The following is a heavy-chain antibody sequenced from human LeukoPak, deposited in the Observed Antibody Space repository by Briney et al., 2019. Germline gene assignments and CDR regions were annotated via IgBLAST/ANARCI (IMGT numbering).Heavy chain of an antibody. Sequence: SETLSLTCAVYGGSFSGYYWSWIRQPPGKGLEWIGEINHSGSTNYNPSLKSRVTISVDTSKNQFSLKLSSVTAADTAVYYCARRFLAGKYFDYWGRGALVTVSS. V-gene: IGHV4-34*01. J-gene: IGHJ4*02. CDR1: GGSFSGYY. CDR3: ARRFLAGKYFDY. CDR2: INHSGST. D-gene: IGHD3-3*01.